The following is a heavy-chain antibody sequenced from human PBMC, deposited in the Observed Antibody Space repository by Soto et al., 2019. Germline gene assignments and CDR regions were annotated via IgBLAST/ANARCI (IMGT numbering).Heavy chain of an antibody. D-gene: IGHD6-6*01. CDR2: IYSGGST. J-gene: IGHJ6*03. Sequence: EVQLVESGGGLVQPGGSLRLSCAASGFTVSSNYMSWVRQAPGKGLEWVSVIYSGGSTYYADSVKGRFTISRDNSKNTLYLQMNSLRAEDTAVYYCAGGPQLYSSSSGHTADYYYYYMDVWGKGTTVTVSS. V-gene: IGHV3-66*01. CDR1: GFTVSSNY. CDR3: AGGPQLYSSSSGHTADYYYYYMDV.